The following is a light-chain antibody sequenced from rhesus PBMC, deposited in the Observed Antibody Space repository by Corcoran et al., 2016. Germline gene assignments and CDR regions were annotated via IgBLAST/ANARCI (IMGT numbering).Light chain of an antibody. CDR3: LQYSSSPWT. J-gene: IGKJ1*01. V-gene: IGKV1-22*01. CDR2: AAS. Sequence: DIQMTQSPSSLSASVGDRVTITCQASQGISSWLAWYQQKPGKAPKLLIYAASSLQSGVPSRFSGSGSGTDFTLTISSLQPEGFATYFCLQYSSSPWTFGQGTKVEIK. CDR1: QGISSW.